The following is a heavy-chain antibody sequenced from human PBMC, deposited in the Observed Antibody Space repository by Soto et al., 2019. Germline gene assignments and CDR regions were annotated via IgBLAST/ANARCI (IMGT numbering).Heavy chain of an antibody. CDR2: IYYSGST. CDR1: GGSISSSSYY. J-gene: IGHJ6*02. Sequence: SETLSLTCTVSGGSISSSSYYWGWIRQPPGKGLEWIGSIYYSGSTYYNPSLKSRVTISVDTSKNQFSLKLSSVTAADTAVYYCEGMNTVGWGYYYGMDVWGLGTTVTVSS. D-gene: IGHD4-4*01. V-gene: IGHV4-39*01. CDR3: EGMNTVGWGYYYGMDV.